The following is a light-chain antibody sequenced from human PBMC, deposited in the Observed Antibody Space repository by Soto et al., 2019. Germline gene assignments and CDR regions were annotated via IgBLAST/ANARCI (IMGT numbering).Light chain of an antibody. V-gene: IGKV3-15*01. CDR2: GAS. CDR3: QQYNNWPNT. Sequence: EIVMTQSPATLSVSPGERDTLSCRASQSVSSNLAWYQQKPGQAPRLLIYGASTRATGIPARFSGSGSGTEFTLTISSLQSEDFAVYYCQQYNNWPNTFGQGTKV. J-gene: IGKJ1*01. CDR1: QSVSSN.